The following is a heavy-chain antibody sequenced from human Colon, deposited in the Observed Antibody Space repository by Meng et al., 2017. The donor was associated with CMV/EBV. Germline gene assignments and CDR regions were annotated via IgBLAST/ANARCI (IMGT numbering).Heavy chain of an antibody. V-gene: IGHV3-30*02. CDR2: IRYDGSNT. D-gene: IGHD2-2*01. Sequence: GGSLRLSCAASGFTFSSYGMHWVRQAPGKGLEWVAFIRYDGSNTLSADSVKGRFTVSRDNSKNTLYLPMNSLRAEDTAVYNCAKLPGVGYCGGTNCTYLDYWGQGTLVTVSS. CDR3: AKLPGVGYCGGTNCTYLDY. J-gene: IGHJ4*02. CDR1: GFTFSSYG.